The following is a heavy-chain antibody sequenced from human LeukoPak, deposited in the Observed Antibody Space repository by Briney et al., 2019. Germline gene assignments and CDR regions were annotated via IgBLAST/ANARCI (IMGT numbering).Heavy chain of an antibody. J-gene: IGHJ5*02. CDR3: AREGDCTNGVCYRPNWFDP. CDR1: GYTFTSYG. CDR2: ISAYNGNT. D-gene: IGHD2-8*01. V-gene: IGHV1-18*01. Sequence: GASVKVSCKASGYTFTSYGISWVRQAPGQGLEWMGWISAYNGNTNCAQKLQGRVTMTTDTSTSTAYMELRSLRSDDTAVYYCAREGDCTNGVCYRPNWFDPWGQGTLVTVSS.